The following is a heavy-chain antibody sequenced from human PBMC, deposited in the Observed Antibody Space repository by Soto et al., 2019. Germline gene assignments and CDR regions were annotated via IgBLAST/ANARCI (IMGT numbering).Heavy chain of an antibody. V-gene: IGHV4-34*01. J-gene: IGHJ5*02. CDR3: ARGNRDIVVVPAASLGVWFDP. D-gene: IGHD2-2*01. CDR2: INHSGST. CDR1: GGSFSGYY. Sequence: PSETLSLTCAVYGGSFSGYYWSWIRQPPGKGLEWIGEINHSGSTNYNPSLKSRVTISVDTSKNQLSLKLSSVTAADTAVYYCARGNRDIVVVPAASLGVWFDPWGQGTLVTVSS.